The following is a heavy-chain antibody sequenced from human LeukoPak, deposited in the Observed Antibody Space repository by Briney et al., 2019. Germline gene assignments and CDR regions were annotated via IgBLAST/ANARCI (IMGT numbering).Heavy chain of an antibody. CDR1: GFIFSSYA. Sequence: GGSLRLSCAASGFIFSSYAMSWVRQAPGKGLEWVSVIYSGGSTYYADSVKGRFTISRDNSKNTLYLQMNSLRAEDTAVYYCARDLPLRHWGQGTMVTVSS. CDR2: IYSGGST. CDR3: ARDLPLRH. V-gene: IGHV3-66*01. J-gene: IGHJ3*01.